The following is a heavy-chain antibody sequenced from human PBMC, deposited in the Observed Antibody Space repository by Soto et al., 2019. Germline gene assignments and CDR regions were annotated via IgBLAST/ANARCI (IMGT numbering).Heavy chain of an antibody. D-gene: IGHD2-15*01. Sequence: ASVKVSCKASGYTLTTYGFNWVRQAPGQGLEWMGWISPSNGDTNYAQKFRGRVTLTTDTSTSTAYMELRSLTSDDTAVYYCARTPRAQMIVLEAATRFDYWGQGTLVTVSS. CDR1: GYTLTTYG. CDR3: ARTPRAQMIVLEAATRFDY. J-gene: IGHJ4*02. V-gene: IGHV1-18*04. CDR2: ISPSNGDT.